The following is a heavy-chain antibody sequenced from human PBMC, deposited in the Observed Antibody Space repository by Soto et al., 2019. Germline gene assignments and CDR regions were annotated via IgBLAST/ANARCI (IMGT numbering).Heavy chain of an antibody. CDR3: ARGFIWFVYFPVDP. CDR2: FIPAYRTL. J-gene: IGHJ5*02. CDR1: GGSFGNSA. D-gene: IGHD3-10*01. V-gene: IGHV1-69*06. Sequence: QVLLVQSGAEVKKPGSSVKISCKASGGSFGNSAINWVRQTPGQGLEWLGGFIPAYRTLNFAQKFKGRVTFPGNKSTGKPFMTLGVLYLNNRAFFYGARGFIWFVYFPVDPGGQGPRSPVPS.